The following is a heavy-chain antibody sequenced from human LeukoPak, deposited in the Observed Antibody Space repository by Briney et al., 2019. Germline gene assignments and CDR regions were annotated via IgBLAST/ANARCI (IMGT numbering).Heavy chain of an antibody. J-gene: IGHJ4*02. CDR2: ISGSGGST. Sequence: PGGSLRLSCAASGFTFSSYAMSWVRQAPGKGLEWVSAISGSGGSTYYADSVKGRFTISRDNAKNSLYLQMNSLRAEDTAVYYCARGRCSSTSCFFDYWGQGTLVTVSS. V-gene: IGHV3-23*01. CDR3: ARGRCSSTSCFFDY. CDR1: GFTFSSYA. D-gene: IGHD2-2*01.